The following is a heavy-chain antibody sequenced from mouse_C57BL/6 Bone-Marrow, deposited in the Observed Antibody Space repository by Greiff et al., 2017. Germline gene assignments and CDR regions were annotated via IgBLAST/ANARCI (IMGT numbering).Heavy chain of an antibody. CDR1: GYSFTSYY. D-gene: IGHD2-1*01. Sequence: QVQLQQSGPELVKPGASVKISCKASGYSFTSYYIHWVKQRPGQGLEWIGWIYPGSGNTKYNEKFKGKATLTADTSSSTAYMQLSSLTSEDAAVYFCARTLYDGNPFAGWGQGTLVTVSA. V-gene: IGHV1-66*01. CDR2: IYPGSGNT. CDR3: ARTLYDGNPFAG. J-gene: IGHJ3*01.